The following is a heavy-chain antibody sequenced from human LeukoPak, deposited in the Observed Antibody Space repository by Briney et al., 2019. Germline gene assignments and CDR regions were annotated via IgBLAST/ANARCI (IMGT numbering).Heavy chain of an antibody. D-gene: IGHD6-13*01. CDR3: ARDRAAAAGLIDY. CDR1: GFTFSSYS. Sequence: GGSLRLSCAASGFTFSSYSMNWVRQAPGKGLEWVSSISSSSSYIYYADSVKGRFTISRDNAKNSLYLQMNSLRAEDTAAYYCARDRAAAAGLIDYWGQGTLVTVSS. V-gene: IGHV3-21*01. J-gene: IGHJ4*02. CDR2: ISSSSSYI.